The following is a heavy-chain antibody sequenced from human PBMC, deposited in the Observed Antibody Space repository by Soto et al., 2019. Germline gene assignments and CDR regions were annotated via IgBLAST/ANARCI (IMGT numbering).Heavy chain of an antibody. J-gene: IGHJ3*02. Sequence: QVQLQESGPGLVKPSGTLSLTCAVSSGSISSSNWWSWVRQPPGKGLEWIGEIYHSGSTNYNPSLKSRGTISVDKSKNQCSLKLSSVTAADTAVYYCAAAYGDNAFDIWGQGTRVTVSS. D-gene: IGHD4-17*01. CDR2: IYHSGST. V-gene: IGHV4-4*02. CDR3: AAAYGDNAFDI. CDR1: SGSISSSNW.